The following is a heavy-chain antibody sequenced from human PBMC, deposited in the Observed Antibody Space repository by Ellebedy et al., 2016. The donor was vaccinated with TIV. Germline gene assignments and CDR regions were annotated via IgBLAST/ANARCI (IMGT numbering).Heavy chain of an antibody. Sequence: AASVKVSCKASGYTFTSYGISWVRQAPGQGLEGMGWISAYNGNTKYAQKLQGRVTLTTDTAARTVYMELTSLRSDDTAVYYCARDNTVGGTNWFDPWGQGTLVIVSS. CDR2: ISAYNGNT. CDR3: ARDNTVGGTNWFDP. CDR1: GYTFTSYG. D-gene: IGHD6-19*01. J-gene: IGHJ5*02. V-gene: IGHV1-18*04.